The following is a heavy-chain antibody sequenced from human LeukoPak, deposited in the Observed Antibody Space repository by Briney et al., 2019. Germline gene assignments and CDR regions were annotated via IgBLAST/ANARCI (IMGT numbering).Heavy chain of an antibody. V-gene: IGHV4-39*07. CDR3: ARGDGSSWPG. CDR1: GGSITSTSYY. Sequence: ASETLSLTCTVSGGSITSTSYYWGWIRQPPGKGLEWIGSIYYIGSTYYNPSLKSRVTISVDTSKNQFSLKLSSVTAADTAVFYCARGDGSSWPGWGQGTLVTVSS. CDR2: IYYIGST. D-gene: IGHD6-13*01. J-gene: IGHJ4*02.